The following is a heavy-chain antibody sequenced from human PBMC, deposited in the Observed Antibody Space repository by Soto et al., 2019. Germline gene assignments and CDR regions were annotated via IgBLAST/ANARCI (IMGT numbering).Heavy chain of an antibody. Sequence: SETLSLTCAVYGGSFSGYYWTWIRQPPGTGLEWIGEINHSGSTNYNPSLKSRVTISVDTSKNQFSLKLTSVTAADTAVYYCTRGGDAYKNGHWGQGTLVTVSS. D-gene: IGHD1-1*01. CDR2: INHSGST. CDR1: GGSFSGYY. CDR3: TRGGDAYKNGH. V-gene: IGHV4-34*01. J-gene: IGHJ4*02.